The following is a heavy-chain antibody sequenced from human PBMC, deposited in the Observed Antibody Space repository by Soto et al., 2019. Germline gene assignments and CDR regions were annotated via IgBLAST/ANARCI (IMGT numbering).Heavy chain of an antibody. V-gene: IGHV5-51*01. D-gene: IGHD2-15*01. CDR3: ARQAGHCSGGSCYLSYYYYMDV. Sequence: PGLSLRVWWKVAGCSFINYGGGWVRQIPGKGLEWMGIIYPGDSDTRYSPSFQGQVTISADKSISTAYLQWSGLKASDTAMYYCARQAGHCSGGSCYLSYYYYMDVWGKGTTVTVSS. CDR2: IYPGDSDT. CDR1: GCSFINYG. J-gene: IGHJ6*03.